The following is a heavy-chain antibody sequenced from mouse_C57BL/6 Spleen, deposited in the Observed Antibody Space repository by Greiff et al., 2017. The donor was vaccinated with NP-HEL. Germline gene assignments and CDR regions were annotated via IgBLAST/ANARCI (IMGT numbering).Heavy chain of an antibody. D-gene: IGHD2-3*01. V-gene: IGHV5-17*01. CDR1: GFTFSDYG. J-gene: IGHJ3*01. CDR2: ISSGSSTI. CDR3: ARPGDGSFWFAY. Sequence: EVRLVESGGGLVKPGGSLKLSCAASGFTFSDYGMHWVRQAPEKGLEWVAYISSGSSTIYYADTVKGRFTISRDNAKNTLFLQMTSLRSEDTAMYYCARPGDGSFWFAYWGQGTLVTVSA.